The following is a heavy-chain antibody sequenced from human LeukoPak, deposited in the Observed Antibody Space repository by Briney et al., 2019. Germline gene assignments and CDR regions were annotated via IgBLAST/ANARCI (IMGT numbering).Heavy chain of an antibody. V-gene: IGHV3-66*01. CDR2: IYSGGST. CDR1: GFTVSSNY. CDR3: ARESGYSSGWYVS. J-gene: IGHJ4*02. Sequence: GGSLRLSCAASGFTVSSNYMSWVRQAPGKGLAWVSIIYSGGSTYYADSVKGRFTISRDNSKNTLYLQMDSLRADDTAVYYCARESGYSSGWYVSWGQGTLVTVSS. D-gene: IGHD6-19*01.